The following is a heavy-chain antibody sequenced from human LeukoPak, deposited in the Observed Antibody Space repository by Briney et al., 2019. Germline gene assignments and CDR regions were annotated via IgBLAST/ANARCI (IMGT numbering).Heavy chain of an antibody. CDR2: IYYSGST. V-gene: IGHV4-59*01. CDR3: ARDRVGSGWIDL. J-gene: IGHJ2*01. Sequence: SETLSLTCTVSGGSISSYYWSWIRQPPGKGLEGIGYIYYSGSTNYNPSLKSRVTISVDTSKNQFSLKLSSVTAADTAVYYCARDRVGSGWIDLWGRGTPVTVSS. D-gene: IGHD6-19*01. CDR1: GGSISSYY.